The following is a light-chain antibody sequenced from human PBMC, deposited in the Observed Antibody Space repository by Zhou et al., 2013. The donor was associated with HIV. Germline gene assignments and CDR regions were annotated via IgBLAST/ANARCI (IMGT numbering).Light chain of an antibody. V-gene: IGKV3-20*01. CDR2: GAS. CDR1: QSVSSSY. Sequence: EIVLTQSPGTLSLSPGERATLSCRASQSVSSSYLAWYQQKPGQAPRLLIYGASSRATGIPDRSSGSGSGTDFTLTISRLEPEDFAVYYCQQYGSSFTWTFGQGTKVEIK. CDR3: QQYGSSFTWT. J-gene: IGKJ1*01.